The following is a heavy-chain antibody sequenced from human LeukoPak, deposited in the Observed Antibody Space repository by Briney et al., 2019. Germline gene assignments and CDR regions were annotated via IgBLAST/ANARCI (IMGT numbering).Heavy chain of an antibody. CDR3: ARIPDYDYVWGSYYYYYYMDV. CDR1: GFTFSSYA. CDR2: ISRVSSTI. D-gene: IGHD3-16*01. V-gene: IGHV3-48*01. J-gene: IGHJ6*03. Sequence: GGSLRLSCAASGFTFSSYAMSWVRQAPGKGLEWVSYISRVSSTIYYADSVKGRFTISRDNATNSLYLQMNSLRAEDTAVYYCARIPDYDYVWGSYYYYYYMDVWGKGTTVTVSS.